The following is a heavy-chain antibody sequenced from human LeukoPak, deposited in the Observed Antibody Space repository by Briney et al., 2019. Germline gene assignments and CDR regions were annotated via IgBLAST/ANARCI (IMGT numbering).Heavy chain of an antibody. V-gene: IGHV4-34*01. J-gene: IGHJ3*01. Sequence: SETLSLTCAVYGGSFSGYYWSWIRQPPGKGLEWIGEINHSGSTNYNPSLKSRVTISVDTSKNQFSLKLSSVTAADTAVYYCARGHSSSWYKTIHAFDLWGQGTMVTVSS. CDR2: INHSGST. CDR3: ARGHSSSWYKTIHAFDL. CDR1: GGSFSGYY. D-gene: IGHD6-13*01.